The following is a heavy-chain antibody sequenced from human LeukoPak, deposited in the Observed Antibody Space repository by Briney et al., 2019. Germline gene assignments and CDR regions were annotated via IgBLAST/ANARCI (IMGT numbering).Heavy chain of an antibody. J-gene: IGHJ4*02. CDR3: ARPTAARLFCFDH. CDR1: GYFFTNYW. D-gene: IGHD3-3*01. Sequence: GESLKISCKGSGYFFTNYWIGWVRQMPGKGLEWMGIIHPGDSDTRYSPSFQGQVTISVDKSISTAYLQWSSLQASDTAMYYCARPTAARLFCFDHWGQGTLVTVSS. V-gene: IGHV5-51*01. CDR2: IHPGDSDT.